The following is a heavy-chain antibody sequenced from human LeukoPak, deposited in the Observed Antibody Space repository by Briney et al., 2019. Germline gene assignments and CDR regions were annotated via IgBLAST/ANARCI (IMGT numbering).Heavy chain of an antibody. V-gene: IGHV3-23*01. Sequence: PGGSLRLSCAASGFTFSSYAMSWVRHAPGKGLEWVSAISGSGGSTYYADSVKGRFTISRDNSKNTLYLQMNSLRAEDTAVYYCAKLFAYYYGSGSFFDYWDQGTLVTASS. CDR1: GFTFSSYA. CDR3: AKLFAYYYGSGSFFDY. CDR2: ISGSGGST. D-gene: IGHD3-10*01. J-gene: IGHJ4*02.